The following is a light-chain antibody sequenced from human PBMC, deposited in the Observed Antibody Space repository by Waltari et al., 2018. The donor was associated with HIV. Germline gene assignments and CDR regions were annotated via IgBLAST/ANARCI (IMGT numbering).Light chain of an antibody. J-gene: IGLJ2*01. CDR1: SSAVGGYNS. CDR3: SSYTSSSVV. CDR2: DVS. Sequence: QSALTQPASVSGSPGQPITISCTGTSSAVGGYNSVSWYQQHPGKAPKLMIYDVSNRPSGVSNRFSGSKSGNTASLTISGLQAEDEADYYCSSYTSSSVVFGGGTKLTVL. V-gene: IGLV2-14*03.